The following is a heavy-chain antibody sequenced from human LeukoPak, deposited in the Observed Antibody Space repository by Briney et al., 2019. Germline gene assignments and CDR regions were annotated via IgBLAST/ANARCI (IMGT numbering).Heavy chain of an antibody. Sequence: GGSLRLSCAASGFTFSSYAMNWIRQAPGKGLEWGSVISGSDGTTYYADSVKGRFTISRDNSKNTVDLQMNSLRAEDTAIYYCARDETQRLYYYDSSAYYPDAFDIWGQGTMVTVSS. D-gene: IGHD3-22*01. V-gene: IGHV3-23*01. CDR2: ISGSDGTT. CDR1: GFTFSSYA. CDR3: ARDETQRLYYYDSSAYYPDAFDI. J-gene: IGHJ3*02.